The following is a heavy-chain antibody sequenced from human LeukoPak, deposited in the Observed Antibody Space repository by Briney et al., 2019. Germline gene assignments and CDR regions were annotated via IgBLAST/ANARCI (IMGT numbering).Heavy chain of an antibody. V-gene: IGHV1-2*02. CDR1: GYTFTRYY. Sequence: ASVKVSCKASGYTFTRYYMHWVRQAPAQGVEWVGWINPNSGGTNYAKKFQGRVTMTRDTSISTAYMELSRLRSDDTAVYYCARGIGSGWYHYYYYGMDVWGQGTTVTVSS. J-gene: IGHJ6*02. CDR3: ARGIGSGWYHYYYYGMDV. D-gene: IGHD6-19*01. CDR2: INPNSGGT.